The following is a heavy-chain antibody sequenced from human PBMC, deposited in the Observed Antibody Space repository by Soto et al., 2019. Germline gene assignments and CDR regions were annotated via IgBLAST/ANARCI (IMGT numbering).Heavy chain of an antibody. V-gene: IGHV3-30*02. Sequence: GGSLRLSCAASGFTFSSYGMHWVRQAPGKGLEWVAVIWYDGSNKYYADSVKGRFTISRYNSKNTLYLQMNSLRAEDTAVYYCAKDRISRWYFDYWGQGTLVTVSS. CDR3: AKDRISRWYFDY. CDR1: GFTFSSYG. D-gene: IGHD2-15*01. J-gene: IGHJ4*02. CDR2: IWYDGSNK.